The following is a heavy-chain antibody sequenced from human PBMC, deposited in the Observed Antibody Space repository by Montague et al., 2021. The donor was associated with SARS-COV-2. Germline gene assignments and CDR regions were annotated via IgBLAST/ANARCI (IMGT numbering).Heavy chain of an antibody. J-gene: IGHJ4*02. D-gene: IGHD4-11*01. CDR3: AASGRRGYSNPFHH. CDR1: GDSVTSGAYF. V-gene: IGHV4-31*03. Sequence: TLSLTCTVSGDSVTSGAYFWNWIRQHPGKGLEYIGTISYSGXTXYXXXXTXRVSISMDSSKNAFSLSLHSVTAADTAVYFCAASGRRGYSNPFHHCGRGSTVTVSS. CDR2: ISYSGXT.